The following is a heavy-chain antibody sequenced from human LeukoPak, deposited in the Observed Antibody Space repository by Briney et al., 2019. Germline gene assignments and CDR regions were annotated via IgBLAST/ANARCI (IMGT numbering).Heavy chain of an antibody. V-gene: IGHV3-21*01. CDR1: GFTFSSYS. J-gene: IGHJ6*04. Sequence: PGGSLRLSCAASGFTFSSYSMNWVRQAPGKGLEWVSSISSSSSYIYYADSVKGRFTISRDNAKNSLYLQMNSLRAEDTAVYYCARGPLRFLEWLLSVWGKGTTVTVSS. D-gene: IGHD3-3*01. CDR2: ISSSSSYI. CDR3: ARGPLRFLEWLLSV.